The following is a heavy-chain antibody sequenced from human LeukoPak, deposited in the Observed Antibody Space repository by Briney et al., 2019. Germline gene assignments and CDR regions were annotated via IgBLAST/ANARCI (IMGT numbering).Heavy chain of an antibody. J-gene: IGHJ6*02. CDR1: GFTFSSYA. Sequence: GGSLRLSCAASGFTFSSYAMSWVRQAPGKGLEWVSAIGTAGDTYYPGSVKGRFTISRENAKNSLYLQMNSLRAGDTAVYYCARVSYGAYGMDVWGQGTTVTVSS. CDR2: IGTAGDT. CDR3: ARVSYGAYGMDV. D-gene: IGHD1-26*01. V-gene: IGHV3-13*01.